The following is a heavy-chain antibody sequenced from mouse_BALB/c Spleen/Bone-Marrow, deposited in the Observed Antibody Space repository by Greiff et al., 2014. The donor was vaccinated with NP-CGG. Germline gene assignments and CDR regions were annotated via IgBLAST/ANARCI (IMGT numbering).Heavy chain of an antibody. CDR1: GYTFTSYW. Sequence: VQLQQSGTVLARPGASVKMSCKASGYTFTSYWMHWVKQRPGQGLEWIGAIYPGNSDTSYNQKFKGKAKLTAVTSTSTAYMELSSLTNEDSAVYYCTGIHYYDAMDYWGQGTSVTVSS. CDR2: IYPGNSDT. V-gene: IGHV1-5*01. J-gene: IGHJ4*01. D-gene: IGHD1-2*01. CDR3: TGIHYYDAMDY.